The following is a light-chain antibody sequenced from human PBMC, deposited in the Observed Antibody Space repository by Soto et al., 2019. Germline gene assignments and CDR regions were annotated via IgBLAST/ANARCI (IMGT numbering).Light chain of an antibody. V-gene: IGLV1-47*01. CDR1: SSNIGSTSSIASGY. CDR3: SSYTSSSTPGVV. J-gene: IGLJ2*01. CDR2: RNT. Sequence: QSVLTQPPSASGTPGQRVIISCSGSSSNIGSTSSIASGYVYWYQQLPGTTPKLLIYRNTQRHSGVPDRFSGSKSGTSASLAISGLRSEDEGYYYCSSYTSSSTPGVVFGGGTKLTVL.